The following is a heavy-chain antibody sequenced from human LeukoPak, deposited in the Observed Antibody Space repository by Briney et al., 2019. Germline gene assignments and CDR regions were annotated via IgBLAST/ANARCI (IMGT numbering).Heavy chain of an antibody. CDR3: AKDRLWLSGNLDY. Sequence: GGSLRLSCAASGVTFSSYAMSWVRQAPGKGLEWVSAISGSGGSTYYADSVKGRFTISRDNSKNTLYLQMNSLRAEDTAVYYCAKDRLWLSGNLDYWGQGTLVTVSS. CDR1: GVTFSSYA. J-gene: IGHJ4*02. CDR2: ISGSGGST. V-gene: IGHV3-23*01. D-gene: IGHD3-10*01.